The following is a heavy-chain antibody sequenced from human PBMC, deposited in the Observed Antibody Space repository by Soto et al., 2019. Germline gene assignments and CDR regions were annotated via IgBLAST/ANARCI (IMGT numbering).Heavy chain of an antibody. V-gene: IGHV1-18*01. CDR2: SSAYNGNT. D-gene: IGHD2-2*01. CDR1: GYTFTSYG. Sequence: ASVKVSCKASGYTFTSYGISWVRQAPGQGLEWMGWSSAYNGNTNYAQKLQGRVTMTTDTSTSTAYMELRSLRSDDTAVYYCARDRADIVVVPAAIRDYYYYGMDVWGQGTTVTVSS. J-gene: IGHJ6*02. CDR3: ARDRADIVVVPAAIRDYYYYGMDV.